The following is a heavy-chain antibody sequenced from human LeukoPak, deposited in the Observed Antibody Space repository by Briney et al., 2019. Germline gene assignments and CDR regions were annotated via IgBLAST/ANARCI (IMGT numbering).Heavy chain of an antibody. J-gene: IGHJ6*03. CDR3: ATRYCTIPACRASSYHCMDN. CDR2: IKQDGSEA. V-gene: IGHV3-7*01. CDR1: GFTFSSYW. Sequence: GGSLRLSCAASGFTFSSYWMTWVRQAPGKGLEWVANIKQDGSEAYYVDSVKGRFTVSRDNAKNSLYLQLNSLGAEDTAVYYCATRYCTIPACRASSYHCMDNWSKGTTVTVSS. D-gene: IGHD2-8*01.